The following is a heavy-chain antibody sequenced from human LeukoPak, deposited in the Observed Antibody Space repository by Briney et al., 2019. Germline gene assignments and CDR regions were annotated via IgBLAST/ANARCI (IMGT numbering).Heavy chain of an antibody. CDR1: GGSISSYY. V-gene: IGHV4-59*01. J-gene: IGHJ3*02. CDR3: ARVGSGNDAFDI. CDR2: IYYSGST. Sequence: SETLSLTCTVSGGSISSYYWSWIRQPPGKGLEWIGYIYYSGSTNYNPSLKSRVTISVDTSKNQFSLKLSSVTAADTAVYYCARVGSGNDAFDIWGQGTMVTVSS. D-gene: IGHD3-10*01.